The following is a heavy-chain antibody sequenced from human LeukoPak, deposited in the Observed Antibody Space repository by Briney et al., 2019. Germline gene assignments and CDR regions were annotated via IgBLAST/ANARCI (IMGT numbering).Heavy chain of an antibody. D-gene: IGHD2-21*02. V-gene: IGHV3-33*06. Sequence: GSSLRLSCAASGFPFSGSGMHWVRQAPGKGLEWVADIWYDGSNQYYADSVKGRFTISRDNSKNTVDLQMNSLRAEDTAVYFCAKDKDTPATAQPQRGYFESWGQGTLVTVSS. J-gene: IGHJ4*02. CDR1: GFPFSGSG. CDR3: AKDKDTPATAQPQRGYFES. CDR2: IWYDGSNQ.